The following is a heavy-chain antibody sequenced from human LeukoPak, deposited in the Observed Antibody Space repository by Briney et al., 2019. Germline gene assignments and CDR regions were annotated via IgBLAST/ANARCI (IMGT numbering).Heavy chain of an antibody. CDR3: ARAGGYASSWAY. Sequence: GGSLRLSCAASGVTFSIYWMRWVRQAPGKGLEWVANIKQDGSEKNYVDSVKGRFTISRDNAKNSLELQMNSLRDEDTAVYYCARAGGYASSWAYWGQGTLVTVST. V-gene: IGHV3-7*01. CDR1: GVTFSIYW. J-gene: IGHJ4*02. D-gene: IGHD5-12*01. CDR2: IKQDGSEK.